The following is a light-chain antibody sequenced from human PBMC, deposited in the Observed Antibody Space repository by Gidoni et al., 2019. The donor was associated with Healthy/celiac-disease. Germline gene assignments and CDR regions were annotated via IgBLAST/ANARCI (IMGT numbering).Light chain of an antibody. CDR1: QSVSSSY. J-gene: IGKJ3*01. V-gene: IGKV3-20*01. CDR3: QQYGSSPPRFT. Sequence: EIVLTQSPGTLSLSPGERATLSCRASQSVSSSYVAWYKQKPGQAPRLLIYGASSRATGIPDRFSGSGSGTDFTLTISRLEPEDFAVYYCQQYGSSPPRFTFGPGTKVDIK. CDR2: GAS.